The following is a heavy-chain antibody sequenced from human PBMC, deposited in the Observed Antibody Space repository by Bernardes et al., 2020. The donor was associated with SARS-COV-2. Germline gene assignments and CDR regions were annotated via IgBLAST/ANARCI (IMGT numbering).Heavy chain of an antibody. CDR1: DYTFTNFA. J-gene: IGHJ6*02. D-gene: IGHD2-21*02. V-gene: IGHV1-18*01. CDR3: ARDWAPNMVTPGYYGMDL. CDR2: VSGYNGNT. Sequence: ASVKVSCKTSDYTFTNFAVSWVRQAPGQGLEWMGWVSGYNGNTKYAQNFQGRVTLTSDTSTSTAHMELRSLRFDDTAVYYCARDWAPNMVTPGYYGMDLWGQGTTVTVSS.